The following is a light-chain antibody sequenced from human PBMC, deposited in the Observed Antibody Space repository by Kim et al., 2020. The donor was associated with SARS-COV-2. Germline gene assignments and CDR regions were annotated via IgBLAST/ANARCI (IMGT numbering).Light chain of an antibody. V-gene: IGLV3-9*01. CDR1: NIGDRY. J-gene: IGLJ3*02. Sequence: SYELTQPLSVSVALGQTASLTCGGTNIGDRYVHWYQQKPGQAPVLVIRPSEIPERFSDSKSRNTATLTLSRVQAGDEADYYCQVWASSLWVFGGGPQLTV. CDR3: QVWASSLWV.